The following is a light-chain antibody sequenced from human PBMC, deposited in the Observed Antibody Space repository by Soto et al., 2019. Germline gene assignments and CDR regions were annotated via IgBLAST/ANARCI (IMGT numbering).Light chain of an antibody. CDR1: NSDVGGYNY. CDR3: NSYTSSSTRV. J-gene: IGLJ3*02. V-gene: IGLV2-14*01. CDR2: GVS. Sequence: QSVLTQPASVSGSPGQSITISCTGTNSDVGGYNYVSWYQQHPGKAPKLMIYGVSNRPSGVSNRFSGSQSGNTASLTISGLQAEDEADYYCNSYTSSSTRVFGGGTKVTVL.